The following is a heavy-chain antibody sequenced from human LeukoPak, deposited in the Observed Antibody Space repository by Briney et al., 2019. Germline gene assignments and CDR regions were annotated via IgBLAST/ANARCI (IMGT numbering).Heavy chain of an antibody. CDR3: AKETSSGWYKMKVYFDY. CDR2: ISGSGGST. J-gene: IGHJ4*02. Sequence: GGSLRLSCAASGFTFNNYAMNWVRQAPGKGLEWVSVISGSGGSTYYADSVKGRFTISRDNSKNTLYLQMNSLRAEDTAVYYCAKETSSGWYKMKVYFDYWGQGTLVTVSS. V-gene: IGHV3-23*01. D-gene: IGHD6-19*01. CDR1: GFTFNNYA.